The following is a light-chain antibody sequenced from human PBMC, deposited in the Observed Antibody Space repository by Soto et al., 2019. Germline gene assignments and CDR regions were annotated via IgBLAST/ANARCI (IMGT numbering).Light chain of an antibody. CDR3: QRYNSYSEA. J-gene: IGKJ1*01. Sequence: DIHMTQSPSTLSGSVGDRVTITCRASQTISSWLAWYQQKPGKAPKLLIYKASTLKSGVPSRFSGSGSGTEFTLTISSLQPDDFATYYCQRYNSYSEAFGQGTKVDIK. CDR1: QTISSW. CDR2: KAS. V-gene: IGKV1-5*03.